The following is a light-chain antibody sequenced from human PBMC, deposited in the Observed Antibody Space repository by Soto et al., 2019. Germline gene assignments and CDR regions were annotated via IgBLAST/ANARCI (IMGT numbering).Light chain of an antibody. CDR3: QQYNNWPLT. CDR2: RAS. J-gene: IGKJ4*01. CDR1: QGVTSN. Sequence: EIVMTQSPATLSVSPGERATLSCRASQGVTSNLAWYQQKPGQAPRLLIYRASTRATGIPARFSGSGSGTDFTLTISSLQSEDFAVYHCQQYNNWPLTFGGGTKVEIK. V-gene: IGKV3-15*01.